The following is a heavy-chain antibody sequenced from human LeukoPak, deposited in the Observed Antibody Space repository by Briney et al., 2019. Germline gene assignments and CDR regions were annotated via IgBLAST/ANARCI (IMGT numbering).Heavy chain of an antibody. CDR3: AKDDAWIRFGE. CDR2: ISSSSSYI. V-gene: IGHV3-21*04. J-gene: IGHJ4*02. CDR1: GFTFSSYG. D-gene: IGHD3-10*01. Sequence: GGSLRLSCAASGFTFSSYGMNWVRQAPGKGLEWVSSISSSSSYIYYADSVKGRFTISRDNSKNTLYLELISLTAEDTAVYYCAKDDAWIRFGEWSQGTLVTVSS.